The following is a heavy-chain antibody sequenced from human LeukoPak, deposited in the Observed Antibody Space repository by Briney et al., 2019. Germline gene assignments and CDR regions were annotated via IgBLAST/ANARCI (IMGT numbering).Heavy chain of an antibody. J-gene: IGHJ4*02. D-gene: IGHD3-10*01. V-gene: IGHV3-48*03. CDR2: ISSSGGTI. CDR1: GFTFSSYE. Sequence: PGGSLRLSCSASGFTFSSYEMNWVRQAPGKGLEWVSYISSSGGTIYYADSVKGRFTISRDNAKNSLYLQMNSLRAEDTAVYYCARSYYHGSGSYGFDYWGQGTLVTVSS. CDR3: ARSYYHGSGSYGFDY.